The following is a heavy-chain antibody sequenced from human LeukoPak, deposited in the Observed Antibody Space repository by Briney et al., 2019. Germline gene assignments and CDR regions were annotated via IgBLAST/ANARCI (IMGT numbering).Heavy chain of an antibody. CDR1: GYTFTDYY. Sequence: ASVKVSCNASGYTFTDYYIHWVRQAPGQGLEWMGWINPNSGGTKYAQKFQGRVTMNMDTSISTAHMELTSLRSDDTAVYYCARFPRDSGSIWGQGTLVTVSS. CDR3: ARFPRDSGSI. V-gene: IGHV1-2*02. J-gene: IGHJ4*02. CDR2: INPNSGGT. D-gene: IGHD3-22*01.